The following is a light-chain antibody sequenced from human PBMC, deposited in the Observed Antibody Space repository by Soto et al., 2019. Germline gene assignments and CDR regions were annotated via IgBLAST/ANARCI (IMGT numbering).Light chain of an antibody. V-gene: IGKV1-39*01. CDR1: QTISRY. Sequence: IRLPPSPSSLAASVGARATIACRHSQTISRYLNYHQQKPRKPPKLLIYAAPSLQSGAPSRFSGSGSGTDFTLTISSLQPEDFATYYCQQSYSTPLTFGQGTRLEI. CDR2: AAP. CDR3: QQSYSTPLT. J-gene: IGKJ5*01.